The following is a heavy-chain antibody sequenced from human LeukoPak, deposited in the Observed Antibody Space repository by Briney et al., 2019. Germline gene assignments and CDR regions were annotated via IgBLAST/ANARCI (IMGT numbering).Heavy chain of an antibody. V-gene: IGHV3-53*01. CDR1: GFTVITND. Sequence: GGSLRLSCTAPGFTVITNDMTWVRQAPGKGLEWVSVLYSDGNTKYADSVQGRFTISRDNSKNTLYLEMNSLSPDDTAVYYCARGVEPLAANTLAYWGQGTLVTVSS. J-gene: IGHJ4*02. D-gene: IGHD1-14*01. CDR2: LYSDGNT. CDR3: ARGVEPLAANTLAY.